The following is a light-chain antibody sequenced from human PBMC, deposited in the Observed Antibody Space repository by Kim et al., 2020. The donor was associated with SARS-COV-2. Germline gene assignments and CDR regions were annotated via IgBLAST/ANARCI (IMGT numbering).Light chain of an antibody. CDR3: MQALQTPYS. J-gene: IGKJ2*03. CDR1: QSLLHSNGYNY. CDR2: LGS. V-gene: IGKV2-28*01. Sequence: DIVMTQSPLSLPVTPGEPASISCRSSQSLLHSNGYNYLDWYLQKPGQSPQLLIYLGSSRASGVPDRFSGSGSGTDFTLKFRRVEAEYVGVYYCMQALQTPYSFGEGSK.